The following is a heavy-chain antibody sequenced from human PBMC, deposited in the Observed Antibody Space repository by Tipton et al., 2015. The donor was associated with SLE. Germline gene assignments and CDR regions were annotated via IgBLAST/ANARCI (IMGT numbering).Heavy chain of an antibody. Sequence: SLRLSCAASGNTFSSYWMSWVRQAPGKGLEWVANINQDGSHRNYVDSVKGRFTISRDNAKNSLYLQMNSLRVEDTAVYYCAARGNYLHYWGQGTLVTVSS. CDR1: GNTFSSYW. V-gene: IGHV3-7*01. J-gene: IGHJ4*02. CDR2: INQDGSHR. CDR3: AARGNYLHY.